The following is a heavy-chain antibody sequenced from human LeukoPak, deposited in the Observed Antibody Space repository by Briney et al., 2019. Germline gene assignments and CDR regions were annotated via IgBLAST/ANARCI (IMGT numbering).Heavy chain of an antibody. Sequence: SETLSLTCAVYGGSFSGYYWSWIRQPPGKGLGWIGEINHSGSTNYNTSLKSRVTISVDTSKNQFSLKLRSVTAADTAVYYCARGHNEWLASVPNAFDIWGQGTMVTVSS. V-gene: IGHV4-34*01. CDR2: INHSGST. J-gene: IGHJ3*02. CDR3: ARGHNEWLASVPNAFDI. D-gene: IGHD6-19*01. CDR1: GGSFSGYY.